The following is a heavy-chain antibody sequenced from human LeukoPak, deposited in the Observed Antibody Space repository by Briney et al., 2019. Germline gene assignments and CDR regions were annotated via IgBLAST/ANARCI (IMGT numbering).Heavy chain of an antibody. CDR3: ASTRYYYDSSGYYYGWYFDL. D-gene: IGHD3-22*01. CDR2: ISSSSSTI. Sequence: GGSLRLSCAASGFTFSSYEMNWVRQAPGKGLEWVSYISSSSSTIYYADSVKGRFTISRDNAKNSLYLQMNSLRAEDTAVYYCASTRYYYDSSGYYYGWYFDLWGRGTLVTVSS. J-gene: IGHJ2*01. CDR1: GFTFSSYE. V-gene: IGHV3-48*01.